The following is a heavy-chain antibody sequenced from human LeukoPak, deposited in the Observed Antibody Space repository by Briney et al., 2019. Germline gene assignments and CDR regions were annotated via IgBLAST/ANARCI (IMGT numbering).Heavy chain of an antibody. Sequence: GGSLRLSCAASGFTFDDYAMHWVRQAPGKGLEWVSGISWNSGSIGYADSVKGRFTISRDNAKNSLYLQMNSLRAEDTALYYCAKDPGGEITMISGHDYWGQGTLVTVSS. D-gene: IGHD3-22*01. CDR2: ISWNSGSI. CDR1: GFTFDDYA. V-gene: IGHV3-9*01. CDR3: AKDPGGEITMISGHDY. J-gene: IGHJ4*02.